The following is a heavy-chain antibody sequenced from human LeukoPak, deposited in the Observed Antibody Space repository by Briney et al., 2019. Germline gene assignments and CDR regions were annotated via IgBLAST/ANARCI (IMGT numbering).Heavy chain of an antibody. CDR2: ISSSSSYT. J-gene: IGHJ4*02. Sequence: LSLTCTVSGGSISSYDWSWIRQAPGKGLEWVSYISSSSSYTNYADSVKGRFTISRDNAKNSLYLQMNSLRAEDTAVYYCARAKRYSYVDYWGQGTLVTVSS. V-gene: IGHV3-11*05. D-gene: IGHD5-18*01. CDR1: GGSISSYD. CDR3: ARAKRYSYVDY.